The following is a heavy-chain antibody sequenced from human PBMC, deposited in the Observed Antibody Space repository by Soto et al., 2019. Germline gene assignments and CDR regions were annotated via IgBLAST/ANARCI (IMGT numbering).Heavy chain of an antibody. D-gene: IGHD2-15*01. CDR3: ARGQRGAVYCSGGSCYGLLDY. J-gene: IGHJ4*02. CDR1: GFTFSSYG. Sequence: QVQLVESGGGVVQPGRSLRLSCAASGFTFSSYGMHWVRQAPGKGLEWVAVIWYDGSNKYYADSVKGRFTISRDNSKNTLYLQMNSLRAEDTAVYYCARGQRGAVYCSGGSCYGLLDYWGQGTLVTVSS. CDR2: IWYDGSNK. V-gene: IGHV3-33*01.